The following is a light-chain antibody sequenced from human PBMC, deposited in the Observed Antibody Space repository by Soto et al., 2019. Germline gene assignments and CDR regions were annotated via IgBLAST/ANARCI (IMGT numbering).Light chain of an antibody. CDR3: QQYFSYPLT. CDR1: PTXSYTSINKTY. Sequence: DIVMTQSPDSLAVSLGEGATLSCXXSPTXSYTSINKTYLAWYQQRPGQPPXXLIYWASIRGSGVPDRLSGSGFGTDFTLTISSLQTEDVAVYYCQQYFSYPLTFGGGTKV. CDR2: WAS. J-gene: IGKJ4*01. V-gene: IGKV4-1*01.